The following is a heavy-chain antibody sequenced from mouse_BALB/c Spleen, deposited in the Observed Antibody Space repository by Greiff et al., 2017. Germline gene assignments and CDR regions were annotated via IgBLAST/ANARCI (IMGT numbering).Heavy chain of an antibody. CDR3: TRGEYYGYDDWFAY. CDR2: IRLKSNNYAT. D-gene: IGHD2-2*01. V-gene: IGHV6-6*02. J-gene: IGHJ3*01. Sequence: EVMLVESGGGLVQPGGSMKLSCVASGFTFSNYWMNWVRQSPEKGLEWVAEIRLKSNNYATHYAESVKGRFTISRDDSKSSVYLQMNNLRAEDTGIYYCTRGEYYGYDDWFAYWGQGTLVTVSA. CDR1: GFTFSNYW.